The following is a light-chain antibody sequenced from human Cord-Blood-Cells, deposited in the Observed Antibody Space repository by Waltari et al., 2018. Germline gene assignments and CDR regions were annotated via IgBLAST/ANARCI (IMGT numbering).Light chain of an antibody. CDR3: QSYDSSNVV. J-gene: IGLJ2*01. CDR1: SGSIARNY. Sequence: NFMLTQPHSVSESPGKTVTISCTGSSGSIARNYVQWYQQRPGSAPTTVIYEDNQRPSGVPDRFSGSIDSSSNSASLTIAGLKTEDEAHYYCQSYDSSNVVFGGGTKLTVL. V-gene: IGLV6-57*02. CDR2: EDN.